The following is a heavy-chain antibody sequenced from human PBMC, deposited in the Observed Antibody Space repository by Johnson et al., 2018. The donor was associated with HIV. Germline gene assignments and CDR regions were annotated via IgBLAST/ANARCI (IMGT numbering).Heavy chain of an antibody. CDR2: LNWNGGST. V-gene: IGHV3-20*04. D-gene: IGHD6-6*01. J-gene: IGHJ3*02. CDR1: GFTFNDYG. Sequence: VQLVESGGGVVRPGGSLRLSCAASGFTFNDYGMSWVRQAPGKGLEWVSGLNWNGGSTGYADSVKGRFPIPRDNAKNSLYLQMNSLRAEDTALYYCARDRAPVYSSSSSPFDAFDIWGQGTMVTVSS. CDR3: ARDRAPVYSSSSSPFDAFDI.